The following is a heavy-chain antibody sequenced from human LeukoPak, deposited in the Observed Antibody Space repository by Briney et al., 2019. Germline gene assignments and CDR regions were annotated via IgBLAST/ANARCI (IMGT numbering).Heavy chain of an antibody. Sequence: SETLSLTCTVSGGSISSYYWSWIRQPAGKGLEWIGRIYTSGSTNYNPSLKSRVTMSVDTSENQFSLKLSSVTAADTAVYYCAGVGKSIAAAGSNDYWGQGTLVTVSS. J-gene: IGHJ4*02. V-gene: IGHV4-4*07. CDR1: GGSISSYY. CDR2: IYTSGST. CDR3: AGVGKSIAAAGSNDY. D-gene: IGHD6-13*01.